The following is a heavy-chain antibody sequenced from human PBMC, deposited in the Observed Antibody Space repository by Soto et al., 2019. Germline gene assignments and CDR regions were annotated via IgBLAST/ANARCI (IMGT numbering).Heavy chain of an antibody. D-gene: IGHD1-26*01. CDR2: IIPIFGTA. CDR1: GGTFSSYA. Sequence: QVQLVQSGAEVKKPGSSVKVSCKASGGTFSSYAISWVRQAPGQGLERMGGIIPIFGTANYAQKFQGRVTITADESTSTAYMELSSLRSEDTAVYYCARVGSGSYSPQYYFDYWGQGTLVTVSS. V-gene: IGHV1-69*01. CDR3: ARVGSGSYSPQYYFDY. J-gene: IGHJ4*02.